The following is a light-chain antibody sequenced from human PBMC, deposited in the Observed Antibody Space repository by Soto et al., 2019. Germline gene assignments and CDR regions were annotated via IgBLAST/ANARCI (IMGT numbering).Light chain of an antibody. CDR2: AAS. Sequence: EIVMTQSPATLPVSPGERATLSCRASQSVGSNLAWYQQKPGQAPRLLIYAASTRATAFPARFSGSGSGTEFTLTITSLQSEDFAIYYCQQHNDWPLTFGGGTKVDIK. CDR3: QQHNDWPLT. J-gene: IGKJ4*01. CDR1: QSVGSN. V-gene: IGKV3-15*01.